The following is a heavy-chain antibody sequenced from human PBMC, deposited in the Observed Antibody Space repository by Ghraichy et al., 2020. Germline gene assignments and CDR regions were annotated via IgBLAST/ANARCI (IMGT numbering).Heavy chain of an antibody. D-gene: IGHD6-13*01. CDR1: GGSISSYY. V-gene: IGHV4-59*01. CDR3: ARDSAPTGYSSSWYYYGMDG. Sequence: SETLSLTCTVSGGSISSYYWSWIRQPPGKGLEWIGYIYYSGSTNYNPSLKSRVTISVDTSKNQFSLKLSSVTAADTAVYYCARDSAPTGYSSSWYYYGMDGWGQGTTVTVSS. CDR2: IYYSGST. J-gene: IGHJ6*02.